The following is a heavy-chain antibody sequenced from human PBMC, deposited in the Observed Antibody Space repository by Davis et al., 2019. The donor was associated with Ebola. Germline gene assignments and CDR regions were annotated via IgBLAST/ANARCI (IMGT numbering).Heavy chain of an antibody. D-gene: IGHD3-3*01. V-gene: IGHV4-59*08. Sequence: MPSETLSLTCTVSGGSISSYYWSWIRQPPGKGLEWIGYIYYSGSTNYNPSLESRVTISVDTSKNQFSLKLSSVTAADTAVYYCARQDYDFWSGYYPGIWFDPWGQGTLVTVSS. CDR3: ARQDYDFWSGYYPGIWFDP. CDR1: GGSISSYY. J-gene: IGHJ5*02. CDR2: IYYSGST.